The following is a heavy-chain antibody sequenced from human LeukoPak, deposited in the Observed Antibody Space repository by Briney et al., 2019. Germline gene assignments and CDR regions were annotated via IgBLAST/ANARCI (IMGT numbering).Heavy chain of an antibody. Sequence: GGSLRLSCAASGFTFSTYAMSWVRQAPGEGLEWVSAISGGGTGSYYADSVKGRFTVSRDNAKSSLYLQMDSLRAEDTAVYYCARLGIITAAGSNDYWGQGTLVTVSS. CDR3: ARLGIITAAGSNDY. CDR1: GFTFSTYA. CDR2: ISGGGTGS. J-gene: IGHJ4*02. D-gene: IGHD6-13*01. V-gene: IGHV3-23*01.